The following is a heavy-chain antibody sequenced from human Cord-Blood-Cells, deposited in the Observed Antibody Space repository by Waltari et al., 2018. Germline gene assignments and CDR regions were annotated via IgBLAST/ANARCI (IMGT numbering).Heavy chain of an antibody. Sequence: QVQLQESVPGLVKPSETLSLTCAASGDSTSSGYYWGWTRQPPGKGLEWIGSIYHSGSTYYNPSLKSRVTISVDTSKNQFSLKLSSVTAADTAVYYCARDCRQQLGRWFDPWGQGTLVTVSS. V-gene: IGHV4-38-2*02. CDR2: IYHSGST. J-gene: IGHJ5*02. D-gene: IGHD6-13*01. CDR1: GDSTSSGYY. CDR3: ARDCRQQLGRWFDP.